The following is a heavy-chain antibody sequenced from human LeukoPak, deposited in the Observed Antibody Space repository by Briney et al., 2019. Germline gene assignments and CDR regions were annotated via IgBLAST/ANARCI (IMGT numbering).Heavy chain of an antibody. J-gene: IGHJ6*02. CDR3: ARSFMVRGSYYYGMDV. CDR2: INWNGGST. V-gene: IGHV3-20*04. Sequence: GGSLRLSCAASGFSFADYGMSWVRQAPGKGLEWVSGINWNGGSTGYADSVKGRFTISRDNAKNSLYLQMNSLRAEDTALYYCARSFMVRGSYYYGMDVWGQGTTVTVSS. CDR1: GFSFADYG. D-gene: IGHD3-10*01.